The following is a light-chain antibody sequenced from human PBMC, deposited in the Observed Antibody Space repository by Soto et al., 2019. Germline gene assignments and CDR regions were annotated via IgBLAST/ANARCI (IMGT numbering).Light chain of an antibody. CDR1: QRISTY. CDR3: QQRSEWPIT. V-gene: IGKV3-11*01. CDR2: DAS. Sequence: IVLTQSPATLSLSPGERATLSCRASQRISTYLAWYQQKPGQAPRLFIYDASNRATGIPARFSGSGSGTDFTLTISSLEPEDFAVYYCQQRSEWPITFGQGTRLEIK. J-gene: IGKJ5*01.